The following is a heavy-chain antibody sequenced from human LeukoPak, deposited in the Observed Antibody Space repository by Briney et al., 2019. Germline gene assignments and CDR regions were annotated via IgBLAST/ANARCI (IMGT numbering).Heavy chain of an antibody. CDR2: IRYDGSNK. Sequence: GGSLRLSCAASGFTFSSYGMHWVRQAPGKGLEWVAFIRYDGSNKYYADSVKGRFTISRDNSKNTLYLQMNSLRAEDTAVYYCAKAPPPRDCSSTSCYEDYWGQGTLVTVSS. V-gene: IGHV3-30*02. CDR1: GFTFSSYG. CDR3: AKAPPPRDCSSTSCYEDY. J-gene: IGHJ4*02. D-gene: IGHD2-2*01.